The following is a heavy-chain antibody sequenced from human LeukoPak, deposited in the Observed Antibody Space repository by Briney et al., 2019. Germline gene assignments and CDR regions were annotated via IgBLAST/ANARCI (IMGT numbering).Heavy chain of an antibody. J-gene: IGHJ5*02. D-gene: IGHD1-26*01. Sequence: SETLSLTCAIYGGSFSGYYWSWIRQPPGKGLEWIGEINHSASTNYNPSLKSRVTISVDTSKNQFSLKLSSVTAADTAMYYCARTRNQVGTTDINWFDPWGQGILVTVSS. CDR1: GGSFSGYY. V-gene: IGHV4-34*01. CDR2: INHSAST. CDR3: ARTRNQVGTTDINWFDP.